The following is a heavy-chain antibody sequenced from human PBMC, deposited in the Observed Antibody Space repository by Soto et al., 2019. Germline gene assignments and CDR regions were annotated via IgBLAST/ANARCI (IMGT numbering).Heavy chain of an antibody. CDR1: GYSFTSYW. V-gene: IGHV5-51*01. Sequence: PGESLKISCKGSGYSFTSYWIGWVRQMPGKGLEWMGIIYPGDSDTRYSPSFQGQVTISADKSISTAYLQWSSLKASDTAMYYFARLGGPNWGSTNFDYWGQGTLVTVSS. CDR2: IYPGDSDT. D-gene: IGHD7-27*01. CDR3: ARLGGPNWGSTNFDY. J-gene: IGHJ4*02.